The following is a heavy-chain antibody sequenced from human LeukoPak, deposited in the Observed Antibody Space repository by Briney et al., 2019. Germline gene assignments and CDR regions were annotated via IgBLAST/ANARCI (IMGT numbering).Heavy chain of an antibody. CDR3: ARDQTLTGTGSDY. J-gene: IGHJ4*02. Sequence: GGSLRLSCAAPGFTFRSYWMSWVRQAPGKGLEWVANIKQDGSEKYYVDSVKGRFTISRDNAKNSLYLQMNSLRAEDTAVYYCARDQTLTGTGSDYWGQGTLVTVSS. D-gene: IGHD3-9*01. V-gene: IGHV3-7*01. CDR2: IKQDGSEK. CDR1: GFTFRSYW.